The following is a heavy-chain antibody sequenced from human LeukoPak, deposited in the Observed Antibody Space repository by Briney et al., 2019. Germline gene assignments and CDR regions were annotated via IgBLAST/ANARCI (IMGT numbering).Heavy chain of an antibody. D-gene: IGHD3-22*01. Sequence: SETLSLTCTVSGGSFSGYYWSWIRQPPGKGLEWIGEINHSGSTNYNPSLKSRVTISVDTSKNQFSLKLSSVTAADTAVYYCARGGRVYYDSSGYYYRRSYYYYGMDVWGQGTTVTVSS. CDR1: GGSFSGYY. CDR3: ARGGRVYYDSSGYYYRRSYYYYGMDV. J-gene: IGHJ6*02. V-gene: IGHV4-34*01. CDR2: INHSGST.